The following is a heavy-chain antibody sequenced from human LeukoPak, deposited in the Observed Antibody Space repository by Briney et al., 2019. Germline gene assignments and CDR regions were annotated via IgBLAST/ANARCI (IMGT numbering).Heavy chain of an antibody. D-gene: IGHD2-15*01. CDR3: ASGGRYRYCSGGSCYSN. CDR2: IYTSGST. J-gene: IGHJ4*02. V-gene: IGHV4-4*07. Sequence: SETLSLTCTVSGGSISSHYWSWIRQPAGKGLEWIGRIYTSGSTNYNPSLKSRVTMSVDTSKNQFSLKLSSVTAADTAVYYCASGGRYRYCSGGSCYSNWGQGTLVTVSS. CDR1: GGSISSHY.